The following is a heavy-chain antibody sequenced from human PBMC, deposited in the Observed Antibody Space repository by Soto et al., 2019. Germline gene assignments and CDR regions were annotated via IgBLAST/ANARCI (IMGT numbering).Heavy chain of an antibody. V-gene: IGHV4-39*01. J-gene: IGHJ6*03. Sequence: QLQLQESGPGLVKPSETLSLTCTVSGGSINSGTYYWGWIRQPPGKGLEWIGSIYNTGSTYYSPSLKSRVTVSIDTPNNRFSLRLSSVTAADTAVYYCVKHWFQYHMDVWGRGTPVTVSS. CDR1: GGSINSGTYY. CDR2: IYNTGST. D-gene: IGHD3-10*01. CDR3: VKHWFQYHMDV.